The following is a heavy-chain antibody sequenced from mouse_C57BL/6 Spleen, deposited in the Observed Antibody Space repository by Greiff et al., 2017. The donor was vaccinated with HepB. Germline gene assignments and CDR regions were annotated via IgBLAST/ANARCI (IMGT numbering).Heavy chain of an antibody. CDR2: IHPNSGST. Sequence: VQLQQPGAELVKPGASVKLSCKASGYTFTSYWMHWVKQRPGQGLEWIGMIHPNSGSTNYNEKFKSKATLTVDKSSSTAYMQLSSLTSEDSAVYYCARGLGLYGSRDWFAYWGQGTLVTVSA. J-gene: IGHJ3*01. CDR1: GYTFTSYW. CDR3: ARGLGLYGSRDWFAY. D-gene: IGHD6-5*01. V-gene: IGHV1-64*01.